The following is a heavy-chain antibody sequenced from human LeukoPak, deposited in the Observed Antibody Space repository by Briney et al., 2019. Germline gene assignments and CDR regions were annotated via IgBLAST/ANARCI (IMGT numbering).Heavy chain of an antibody. Sequence: PSETLSLTCAVYGGSFSGYYWSCIRHPPGKGLEWIGEINLSVSTNYNPSLKSRVTISVDTSKNQFPLKLSSVTAADTAVYYCARRKLRFLEWLPVPFDYWGQGTVVTVSS. CDR3: ARRKLRFLEWLPVPFDY. D-gene: IGHD3-3*01. CDR1: GGSFSGYY. V-gene: IGHV4-34*01. CDR2: INLSVST. J-gene: IGHJ4*02.